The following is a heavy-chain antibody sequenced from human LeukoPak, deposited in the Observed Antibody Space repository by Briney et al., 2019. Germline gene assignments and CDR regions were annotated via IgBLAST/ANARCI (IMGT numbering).Heavy chain of an antibody. V-gene: IGHV5-51*01. CDR1: GYSFTSYW. CDR3: ARGGRYYYYYYYMDV. Sequence: GESLKISCKGSGYSFTSYWIGWVRQMPGKGLEWMGIIYPGDSDTRYSPSFQGQVTISADKSISTAYLQWSSLKASDTAMYYCARGGRYYYYYYYMDVWGKGTTVTISS. CDR2: IYPGDSDT. D-gene: IGHD3-16*01. J-gene: IGHJ6*03.